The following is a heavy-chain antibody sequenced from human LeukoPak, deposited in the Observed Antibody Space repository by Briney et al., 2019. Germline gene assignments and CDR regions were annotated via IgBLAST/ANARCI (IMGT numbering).Heavy chain of an antibody. Sequence: SVKVSCKASGYTFTSYYMHWVRQAPGQGLEWMGGIIPIFGTANYAQKFQGRVTITADKSTSTAYMELSSLRSEDTAVYYCARDYYDSSGYEHSFDYWGQGTLVTVSS. D-gene: IGHD3-22*01. CDR3: ARDYYDSSGYEHSFDY. CDR2: IIPIFGTA. CDR1: GYTFTSYY. J-gene: IGHJ4*02. V-gene: IGHV1-69*06.